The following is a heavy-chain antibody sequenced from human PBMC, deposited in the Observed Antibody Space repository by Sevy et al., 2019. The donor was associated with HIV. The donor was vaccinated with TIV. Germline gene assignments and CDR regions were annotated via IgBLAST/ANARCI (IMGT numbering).Heavy chain of an antibody. J-gene: IGHJ4*02. CDR2: IKQDGSEK. Sequence: GGSLRLSCAASGFTFSSYWMSWVRQAPGKGLEWVANIKQDGSEKYYVDSVKGRFTISRDNSKNTLYLQMNSLRADDTAVYYCAREAGYSTGWSPGNYWGQGTLVTVSS. CDR3: AREAGYSTGWSPGNY. D-gene: IGHD6-19*01. V-gene: IGHV3-7*01. CDR1: GFTFSSYW.